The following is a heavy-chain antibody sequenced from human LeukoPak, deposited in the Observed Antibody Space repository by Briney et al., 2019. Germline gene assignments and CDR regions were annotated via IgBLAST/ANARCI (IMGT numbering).Heavy chain of an antibody. Sequence: SGGSPRLSCAASGFTFSSYSMNWVRQAPGKGLEWVSSISSSSSYIYYADSVKGRFTISRDNAKNSLYLQMNSLRAEDTAVYYCARLGYCSGGSCYENQHYYYGMDVWGQGTTVTVSS. D-gene: IGHD2-15*01. V-gene: IGHV3-21*01. CDR2: ISSSSSYI. J-gene: IGHJ6*02. CDR1: GFTFSSYS. CDR3: ARLGYCSGGSCYENQHYYYGMDV.